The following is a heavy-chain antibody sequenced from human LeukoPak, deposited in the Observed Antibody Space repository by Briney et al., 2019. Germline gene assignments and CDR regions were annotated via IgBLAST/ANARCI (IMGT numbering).Heavy chain of an antibody. V-gene: IGHV3-48*04. CDR1: EFAFSTYN. J-gene: IGHJ4*02. D-gene: IGHD3-16*01. CDR3: TRRLDD. CDR2: ISTGSSTT. Sequence: AGGSLRLSCAASEFAFSTYNMNWVRQAPGKGLEWVSYISTGSSTTYYADSVKGRFTISRDNAQNSLYLQMNGLRVEDTAVYYCTRRLDDWGQGTLVTVSS.